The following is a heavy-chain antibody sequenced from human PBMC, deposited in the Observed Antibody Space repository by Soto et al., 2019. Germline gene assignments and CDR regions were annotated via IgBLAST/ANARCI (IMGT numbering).Heavy chain of an antibody. V-gene: IGHV4-59*01. CDR1: GGSISSYY. J-gene: IGHJ4*02. CDR2: IYYSGST. CDR3: ARGGGYSSSLADY. Sequence: SETLSLTCTVSGGSISSYYWSWIRQPPGKGLEWIGYIYYSGSTNYNPSLKSRVTISVDTSKNQFSLKLSSVTAADTAVYYWARGGGYSSSLADYWGQGTLVTVSS. D-gene: IGHD6-13*01.